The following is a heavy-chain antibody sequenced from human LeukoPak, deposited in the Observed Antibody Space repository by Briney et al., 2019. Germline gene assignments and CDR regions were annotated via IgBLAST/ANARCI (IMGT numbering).Heavy chain of an antibody. D-gene: IGHD6-13*01. CDR2: IYYSGST. CDR3: ARGVAPAGNPYFDY. CDR1: GGSISSSSYY. Sequence: SETLSLTCTVSGGSISSSSYYWGWIRQPPGKGLEWIGSIYYSGSTYYNPSLKSRVTISVDTSKNQFSLKLSSVTAADTAVYYCARGVAPAGNPYFDYWGQGTLVTVSS. J-gene: IGHJ4*02. V-gene: IGHV4-39*07.